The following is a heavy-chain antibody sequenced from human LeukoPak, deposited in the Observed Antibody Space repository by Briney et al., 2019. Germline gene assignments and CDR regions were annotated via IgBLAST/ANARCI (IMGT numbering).Heavy chain of an antibody. CDR1: GYTFSRYD. V-gene: IGHV1-8*01. CDR2: MNANSGNA. Sequence: GASVKVSCKASGYTFSRYDINWVRQATGHGLEWMGWMNANSGNAGYAQKFQGRIIMTRNTSISTAYMELSSLRSDDTAVYYCARADSVPAGDYHYWYMDVWGKGTTVTVSS. J-gene: IGHJ6*03. D-gene: IGHD2-2*01. CDR3: ARADSVPAGDYHYWYMDV.